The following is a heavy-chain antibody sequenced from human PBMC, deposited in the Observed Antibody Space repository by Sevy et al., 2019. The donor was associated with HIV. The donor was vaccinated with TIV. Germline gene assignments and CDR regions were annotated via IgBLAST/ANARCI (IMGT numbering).Heavy chain of an antibody. D-gene: IGHD2-2*01. V-gene: IGHV3-7*03. J-gene: IGHJ6*02. CDR2: IKVDGSEK. Sequence: GGSLRLTCAVSGFTFRSYWMSWVRQAPGKGLEWVAHIKVDGSEKYHVDSVKGGLTISGDNATNSLFLQMNSVRVEDTAVYYCARDCSSTSCLWGLDVWGQGTAVTVSS. CDR1: GFTFRSYW. CDR3: ARDCSSTSCLWGLDV.